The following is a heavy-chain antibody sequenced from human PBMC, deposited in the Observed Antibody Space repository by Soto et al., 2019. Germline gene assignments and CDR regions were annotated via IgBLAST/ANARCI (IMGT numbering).Heavy chain of an antibody. CDR2: MNPINGAT. V-gene: IGHV1-8*02. J-gene: IGHJ6*02. CDR3: GRGPSPRAPAGGTPYYYAMDV. D-gene: IGHD6-13*01. CDR1: GYDFTAYD. Sequence: QVQLVQSGAEVKQSGASVKVSCKACGYDFTAYDINWVRQASGQGLEWMGWMNPINGATGSARRFQGRVSMTRNTATGTAYLELTSLRSDDTAVYYCGRGPSPRAPAGGTPYYYAMDVWGQGTTVTVSS.